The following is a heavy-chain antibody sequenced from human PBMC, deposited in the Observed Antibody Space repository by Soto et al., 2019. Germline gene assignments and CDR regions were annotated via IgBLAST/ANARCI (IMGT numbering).Heavy chain of an antibody. CDR2: IYYSGST. J-gene: IGHJ3*02. D-gene: IGHD3-22*01. Sequence: SETLSLTGTVSGGSISSGGYYWSWIRQHPGKGLEWIGYIYYSGSTYYNPSLKSRVTISVDTSKNQFSLKLSSVTAADTAVYYCARGPRKSQWGITMIVVVIKSAFDIWGQGTMVTVSS. CDR1: GGSISSGGYY. V-gene: IGHV4-31*03. CDR3: ARGPRKSQWGITMIVVVIKSAFDI.